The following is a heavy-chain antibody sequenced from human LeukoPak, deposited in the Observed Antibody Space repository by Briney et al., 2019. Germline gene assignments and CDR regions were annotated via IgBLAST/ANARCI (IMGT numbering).Heavy chain of an antibody. CDR1: GYTFTNYD. CDR2: MNPNSGNT. CDR3: ARNPAASGSFEY. D-gene: IGHD3-10*01. V-gene: IGHV1-8*01. J-gene: IGHJ4*02. Sequence: ASVKVSCKASGYTFTNYDINWVRRATGQGLEWMGWMNPNSGNTGYAQRFQGRVTMTRDTSTGTAYMDLSSLTSEDTAVYYCARNPAASGSFEYWGQGTLVTVSS.